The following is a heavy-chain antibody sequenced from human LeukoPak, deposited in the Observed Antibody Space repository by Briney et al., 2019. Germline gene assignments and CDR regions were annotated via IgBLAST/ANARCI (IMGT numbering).Heavy chain of an antibody. V-gene: IGHV4-39*07. CDR1: GGSISSSSYC. Sequence: SETLSLTCTVSGGSISSSSYCWVWIRQPPGKGLEWIGSFSSSGSTYYNASLKSRVTISVDSYRRKVSLELSSVTAADTAVYYCARGRIAKIVVVHSFPYGMDVWGQGTTVTVSS. CDR3: ARGRIAKIVVVHSFPYGMDV. J-gene: IGHJ6*02. D-gene: IGHD3-22*01. CDR2: FSSSGST.